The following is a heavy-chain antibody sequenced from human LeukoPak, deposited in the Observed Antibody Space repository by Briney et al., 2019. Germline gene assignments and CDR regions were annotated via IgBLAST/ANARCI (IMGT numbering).Heavy chain of an antibody. CDR3: ARLNYYGSGSYSHDY. D-gene: IGHD3-10*01. J-gene: IGHJ4*02. Sequence: AGESLRISYKGSGYSFTTYWISWVRQMPGKGLEWMGRIDPSDSYTKYSPSFQGLVTLSADKSISTAYLQWSSLVASDTAMYYCARLNYYGSGSYSHDYWGQGTLVTVSS. V-gene: IGHV5-10-1*01. CDR2: IDPSDSYT. CDR1: GYSFTTYW.